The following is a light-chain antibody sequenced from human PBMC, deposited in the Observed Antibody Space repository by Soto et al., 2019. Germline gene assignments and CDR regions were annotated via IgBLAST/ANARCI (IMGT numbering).Light chain of an antibody. CDR2: DAS. Sequence: DIQMTQSPSSLSASIGDRVTITCQASQDISKYLSWHQQKPGKAPKLLIHDASNLETGVPSRFSGSGSGTDFAFTISSLQPEDIGTYDCQQYDNLPYTFGQGTRLDIK. V-gene: IGKV1-33*01. CDR1: QDISKY. CDR3: QQYDNLPYT. J-gene: IGKJ2*01.